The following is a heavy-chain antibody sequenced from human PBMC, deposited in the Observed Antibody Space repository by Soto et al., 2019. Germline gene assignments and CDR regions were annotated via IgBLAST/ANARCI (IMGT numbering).Heavy chain of an antibody. Sequence: QITLKESGPTLVKPTQTLKLTCTFSGFSLSTTAEGVGWIRQPPGKALEWLALIYWEDDERYSPSLKSRLTSTKDTSKNQVVLTMTNVDPVDTATYYCAHGSCSSADCYPNPYLDYWGQGILVTVSS. D-gene: IGHD2-2*01. CDR2: IYWEDDE. J-gene: IGHJ4*02. V-gene: IGHV2-5*02. CDR3: AHGSCSSADCYPNPYLDY. CDR1: GFSLSTTAEG.